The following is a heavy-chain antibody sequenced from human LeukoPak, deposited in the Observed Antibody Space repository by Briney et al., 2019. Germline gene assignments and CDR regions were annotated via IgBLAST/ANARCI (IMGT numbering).Heavy chain of an antibody. J-gene: IGHJ4*02. D-gene: IGHD3-16*02. CDR3: ARVGSVWGSYRYFDY. Sequence: GASVKVSCKASGYTFTSYGISWVRQAPGQGLEWMGWISAYNGNTNYAQKLQGRVTMTTDTSTSTAYMELRSLRSDDTAVYYRARVGSVWGSYRYFDYWGQGTLVTVSS. CDR1: GYTFTSYG. CDR2: ISAYNGNT. V-gene: IGHV1-18*01.